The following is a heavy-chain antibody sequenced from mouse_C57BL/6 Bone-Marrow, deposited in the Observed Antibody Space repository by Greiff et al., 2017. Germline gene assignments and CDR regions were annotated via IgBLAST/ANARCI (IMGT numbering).Heavy chain of an antibody. CDR2: ISDGGSYT. D-gene: IGHD1-1*01. Sequence: EVKLMESGGGLVKPGGSLKLSCAASGFTFSSYAMSLVRQTPEKRLEWVATISDGGSYTYYPDNVKGRFTISRDNAKNNLYLQMSHLKSEDTAMYYCARDPTVVAGAMDYWGQGTSVTVSS. CDR3: ARDPTVVAGAMDY. V-gene: IGHV5-4*01. CDR1: GFTFSSYA. J-gene: IGHJ4*01.